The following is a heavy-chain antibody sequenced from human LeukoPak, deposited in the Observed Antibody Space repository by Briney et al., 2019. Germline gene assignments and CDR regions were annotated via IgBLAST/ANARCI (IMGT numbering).Heavy chain of an antibody. D-gene: IGHD6-13*01. J-gene: IGHJ4*02. CDR2: IRSKAYGGTT. CDR1: GFTFGDYA. V-gene: IGHV3-49*04. CDR3: TRGVSSWYY. Sequence: PGGSLRLSCTASGFTFGDYAMSWVRQAPGKGLEGVGFIRSKAYGGTTEYAASVKGRFTISRDDSKSIAYLQMNSLKTEDTAVYYCTRGVSSWYYWGQGTLVTVSS.